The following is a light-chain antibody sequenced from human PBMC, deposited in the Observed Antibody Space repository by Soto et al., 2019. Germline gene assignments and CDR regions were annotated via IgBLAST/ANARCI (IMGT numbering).Light chain of an antibody. Sequence: QSVLTQSPSASASLGASVKLTCTLSSGHSRYAIAWHQQQSEKGPRYLMKVNSDGSHSKGAGIPDRFSGSSSGAERYLTISSLQSEDEADYYCQTWGTGIHVVFGGGTKLTVL. CDR2: VNSDGSH. V-gene: IGLV4-69*02. J-gene: IGLJ2*01. CDR1: SGHSRYA. CDR3: QTWGTGIHVV.